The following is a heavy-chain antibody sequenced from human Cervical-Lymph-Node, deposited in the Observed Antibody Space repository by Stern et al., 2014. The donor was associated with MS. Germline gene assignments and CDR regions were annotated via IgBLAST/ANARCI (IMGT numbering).Heavy chain of an antibody. Sequence: VQLVESGGGVVQPGRSLRLSCAASGFTFSSYGMHWVRQAPGKGLEWVAVISYDGSNKYYADSVKGRFTISRDNSKNTLYLQMNSLRAEDTAVYYCAKDRPVTTIDYWGQGTLVTVSS. D-gene: IGHD4-17*01. CDR2: ISYDGSNK. V-gene: IGHV3-30*18. CDR1: GFTFSSYG. J-gene: IGHJ4*02. CDR3: AKDRPVTTIDY.